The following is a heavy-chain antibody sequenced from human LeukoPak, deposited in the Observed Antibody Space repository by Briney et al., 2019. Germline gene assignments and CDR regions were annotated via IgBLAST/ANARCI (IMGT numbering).Heavy chain of an antibody. CDR1: GGSFSGYY. CDR2: INPRGST. CDR3: ARRRLGYYFDY. D-gene: IGHD5-24*01. J-gene: IGHJ4*02. Sequence: SETLSLTCGVYGGSFSGYYWSWIRQPPGKGLEWIGEINPRGSTNYNPSLKSRVTLSADTSKNQFSLTLNSVTAADTAVYYCARRRLGYYFDYWGRGTLVTVSS. V-gene: IGHV4-34*01.